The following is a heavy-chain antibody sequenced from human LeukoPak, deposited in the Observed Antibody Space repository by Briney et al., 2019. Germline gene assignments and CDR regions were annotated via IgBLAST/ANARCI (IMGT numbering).Heavy chain of an antibody. J-gene: IGHJ4*02. D-gene: IGHD6-13*01. Sequence: GASVKVSCKGSGYTLSNHAFSWVRQAPGQGLEWMGGIIPIFGTANYAQKFQGRVTITADESTSTAYMELSSLRSEDTAVYYCAMAGGAAAGTGYFDYWGQGTLVTVSS. CDR2: IIPIFGTA. V-gene: IGHV1-69*13. CDR3: AMAGGAAAGTGYFDY. CDR1: GYTLSNHA.